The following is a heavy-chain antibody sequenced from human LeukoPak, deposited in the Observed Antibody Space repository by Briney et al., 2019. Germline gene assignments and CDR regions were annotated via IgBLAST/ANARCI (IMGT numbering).Heavy chain of an antibody. CDR2: ISVSGTTM. V-gene: IGHV3-11*01. CDR3: ARAGWQQLDMYYFEY. D-gene: IGHD6-13*01. Sequence: GGSLRLSCAASGFTFSDYYMSWIRQAPGRGLEWVSYISVSGTTMYYAGSVKGRFTISRDNAKNSLYLQMNSLRAEDTAVYFCARAGWQQLDMYYFEYWGQGTLVSVSS. J-gene: IGHJ4*02. CDR1: GFTFSDYY.